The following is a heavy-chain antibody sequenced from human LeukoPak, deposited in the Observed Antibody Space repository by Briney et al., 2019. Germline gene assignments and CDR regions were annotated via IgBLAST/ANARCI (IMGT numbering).Heavy chain of an antibody. J-gene: IGHJ4*02. V-gene: IGHV1-18*01. CDR1: GYTFTNYG. CDR3: ARSSGTYPDFDS. CDR2: ISAYSGDT. Sequence: GTSVKVSCKASGYTFTNYGISWVRQAPGQGLEWMGWISAYSGDTNYAQNLQGRVTMTTDASTSTAYMELRSLKSDDTAVYYCARSSGTYPDFDSWGQGTLVTVSS. D-gene: IGHD1-1*01.